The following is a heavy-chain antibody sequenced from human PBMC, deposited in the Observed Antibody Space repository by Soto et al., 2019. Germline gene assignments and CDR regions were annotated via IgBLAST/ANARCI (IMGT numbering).Heavy chain of an antibody. D-gene: IGHD4-17*01. CDR2: INSDGSTT. J-gene: IGHJ4*02. CDR1: GFTFSSYW. CDR3: VRGAVTLIDF. V-gene: IGHV3-74*01. Sequence: EVQLAESGGGLIQPGGSLRLSCAASGFTFSSYWMHWVRQAPGKGLVWVSRINSDGSTTNYADSVKGRFTVSRDNAKNTLYLKMDSLRAEDTAVYYCVRGAVTLIDFWGQGTLVTVSS.